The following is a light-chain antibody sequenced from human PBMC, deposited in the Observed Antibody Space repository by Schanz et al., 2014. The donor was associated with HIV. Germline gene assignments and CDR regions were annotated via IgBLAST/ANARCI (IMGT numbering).Light chain of an antibody. CDR1: SSDIGAYSY. CDR3: ISYTSGTVR. V-gene: IGLV2-14*03. Sequence: QSALTQPASVSGSPGQSLTISCTGTSSDIGAYSYVSWYQHHPGKAPKLMIYDVNYRPSGVSSRFSGSKSGNTASLTISGLQAEDEADYYCISYTSGTVRFGGGTKLTVL. CDR2: DVN. J-gene: IGLJ2*01.